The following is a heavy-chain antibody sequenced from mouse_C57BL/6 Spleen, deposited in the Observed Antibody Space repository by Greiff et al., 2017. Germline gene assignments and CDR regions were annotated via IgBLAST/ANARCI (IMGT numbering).Heavy chain of an antibody. V-gene: IGHV2-5*01. J-gene: IGHJ1*03. CDR1: GFSLTSYG. CDR3: AKNGDGSSYWYFDV. CDR2: IWRGGST. Sequence: VQLQQSGPGLVQPSQSLSITCTVSGFSLTSYGVHWVRQSPGKGLEWLGVIWRGGSTDYNAAFMSRLSITKDNSKSQVFFKMNSLQADDTAIYYWAKNGDGSSYWYFDVWGTGTTVTVSS. D-gene: IGHD1-1*01.